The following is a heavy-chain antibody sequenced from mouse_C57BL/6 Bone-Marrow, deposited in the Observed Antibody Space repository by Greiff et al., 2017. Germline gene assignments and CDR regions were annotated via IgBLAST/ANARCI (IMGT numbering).Heavy chain of an antibody. CDR1: GYTFTSYW. CDR3: ERSGPLGRSFDD. Sequence: QVQLQQPGAELVKPGASVKMSCKASGYTFTSYWITWVKQRPGQGLEWIGDIYPTSGRTNYNEKFKSKAILTVDTSANTAYMQLSSLTSEDSAVLCCERSGPLGRSFDDWGQGTTLTVSS. V-gene: IGHV1-55*01. CDR2: IYPTSGRT. J-gene: IGHJ2*01. D-gene: IGHD4-1*01.